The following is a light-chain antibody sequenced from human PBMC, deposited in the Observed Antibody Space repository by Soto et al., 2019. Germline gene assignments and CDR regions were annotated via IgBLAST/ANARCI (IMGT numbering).Light chain of an antibody. V-gene: IGLV2-11*01. CDR3: CSYAGSCTYYV. CDR1: SSDVGGYNY. J-gene: IGLJ1*01. CDR2: DVS. Sequence: QSALTQPRSVSGSPEQSVTISCTGTSSDVGGYNYVSWYQHHPGKAPKLMIYDVSKRPSGVPDRFSGSKSGNTASLTISGLQAEDEADYFCCSYAGSCTYYVFGTG.